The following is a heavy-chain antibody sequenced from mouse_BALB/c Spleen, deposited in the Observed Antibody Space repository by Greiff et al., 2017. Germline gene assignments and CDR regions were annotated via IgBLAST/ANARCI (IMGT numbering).Heavy chain of an antibody. CDR1: GYSFTSYW. V-gene: IGHV1S126*01. Sequence: QVQLQQSGPQLVRPGASVKISCKASGYSFTSYWMHWVKQRPGQGLEWIGMIDPSDSETRLNQKFKDKATLTVDKSSSTAYMQLSSPTSEDSAVYYCARAASGKGYAMDYWGQGTSVTVSS. CDR2: IDPSDSET. CDR3: ARAASGKGYAMDY. J-gene: IGHJ4*01. D-gene: IGHD1-3*01.